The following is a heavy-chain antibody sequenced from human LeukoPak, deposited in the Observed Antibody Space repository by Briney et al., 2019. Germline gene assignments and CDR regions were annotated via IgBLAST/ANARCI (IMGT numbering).Heavy chain of an antibody. Sequence: ASVKVSCKASGGTFSSYAISWVRQAPGQGLEWMGGIIPIFGTANYAQKFQGRVTITADESTSTAYMELSSLRSEDTAVYYCARTHSGRAPYYYYYMDVWGKGTTVTISS. J-gene: IGHJ6*03. D-gene: IGHD5-12*01. CDR2: IIPIFGTA. CDR1: GGTFSSYA. V-gene: IGHV1-69*13. CDR3: ARTHSGRAPYYYYYMDV.